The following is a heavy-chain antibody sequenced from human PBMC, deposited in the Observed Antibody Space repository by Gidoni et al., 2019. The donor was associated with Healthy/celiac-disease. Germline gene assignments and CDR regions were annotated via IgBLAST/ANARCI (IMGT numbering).Heavy chain of an antibody. CDR1: GYTFTSYY. Sequence: QVQLVQSGAEVKKPGASVKVSCKASGYTFTSYYMHWVRQAPGQVLEWMGIINPSGVSTSYAQKFQCRVTMTRDTSTSTGYMELSSLRSEDTAVYYWARDRTDFDCSSTSCYNYGMDVWGQGTTVTVSS. CDR2: INPSGVST. CDR3: ARDRTDFDCSSTSCYNYGMDV. J-gene: IGHJ6*02. V-gene: IGHV1-46*03. D-gene: IGHD2-2*02.